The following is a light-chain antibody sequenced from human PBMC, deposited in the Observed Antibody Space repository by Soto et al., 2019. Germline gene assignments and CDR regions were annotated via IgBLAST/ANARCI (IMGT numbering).Light chain of an antibody. CDR1: QSVSMW. Sequence: DTQMTQSPSTLSASVGDRVTLTCRASQSVSMWLAWYQQKPGKAPRLLIYDASNLESGVPSRFSGSGSGTEFTLTISSLQPEGAATYYCQQYNTYLTWTFGQGTKVDIK. CDR3: QQYNTYLTWT. CDR2: DAS. J-gene: IGKJ1*01. V-gene: IGKV1-5*01.